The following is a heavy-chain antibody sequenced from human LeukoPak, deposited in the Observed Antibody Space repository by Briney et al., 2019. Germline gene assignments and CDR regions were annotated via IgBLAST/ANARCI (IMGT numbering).Heavy chain of an antibody. CDR2: IGSSGSPT. CDR1: GFAFSSYN. V-gene: IGHV3-48*02. CDR3: ARRPYSDTSGRLSDV. J-gene: IGHJ6*02. Sequence: LRLSCAASGFAFSSYNMNWVRQAPGKGLEWISYIGSSGSPTHYADSVRGRFTISRDNAKNSLYLQMNSLRDDDTALYYCARRPYSDTSGRLSDVWGQGTTVTVSS. D-gene: IGHD3-22*01.